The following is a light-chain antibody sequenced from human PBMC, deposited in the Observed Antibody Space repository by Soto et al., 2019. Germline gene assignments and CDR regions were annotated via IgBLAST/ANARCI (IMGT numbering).Light chain of an antibody. Sequence: AIQMTQSPSSLSAFVGDRVTITCRASQDIKNELGWYQQKPGKAPKLLIYAASSLLSGVPSRFSGSGSGTDFTLTISSLQPEDFASYYCLQDYNYPWTFGQGTKVEIK. CDR1: QDIKNE. V-gene: IGKV1-6*01. J-gene: IGKJ1*01. CDR3: LQDYNYPWT. CDR2: AAS.